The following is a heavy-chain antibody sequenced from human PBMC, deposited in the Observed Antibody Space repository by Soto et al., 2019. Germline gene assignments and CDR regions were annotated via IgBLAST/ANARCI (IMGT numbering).Heavy chain of an antibody. CDR1: GYTFTGYY. CDR2: INPNSGGT. J-gene: IGHJ6*02. V-gene: IGHV1-2*02. Sequence: ASGYTFTGYYMHWVRQAPGQGLEWMGWINPNSGGTNYAQKFQGRVTMTRDTSISTAYMELSRLRSDDTAVYYCARESGFSSITMVRGVGGYYYYGMDVWGQGTTVTVSS. D-gene: IGHD3-10*01. CDR3: ARESGFSSITMVRGVGGYYYYGMDV.